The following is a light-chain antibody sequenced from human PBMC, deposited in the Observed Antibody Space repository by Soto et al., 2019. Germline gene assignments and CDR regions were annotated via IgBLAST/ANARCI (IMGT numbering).Light chain of an antibody. CDR1: SSDVGGYNY. V-gene: IGLV2-8*01. J-gene: IGLJ3*02. CDR3: SSYAARNNWV. Sequence: QSALTQPPSASGSPGQSVTISWTGTSSDVGGYNYVSWYQQHPGKAPKLMIYEVSKRPSGVPDRFSGSKSGNTASLTVSGLQAEDEADYYCSSYAARNNWVFGGGTKLTVL. CDR2: EVS.